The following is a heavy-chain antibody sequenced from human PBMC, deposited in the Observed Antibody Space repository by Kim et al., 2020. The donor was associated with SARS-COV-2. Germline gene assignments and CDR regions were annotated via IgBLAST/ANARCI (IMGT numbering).Heavy chain of an antibody. CDR1: GFTFNTYG. CDR3: AKSFSGSYFGYDY. D-gene: IGHD1-26*01. V-gene: IGHV3-30*18. J-gene: IGHJ4*02. CDR2: ISYDGSKK. Sequence: GGSLRLSCEASGFTFNTYGIHWVRQAPGKGLEWVAVISYDGSKKYHVDSVKGRFTISRDNSKNTLYLQMNSLRIEDTAVYYCAKSFSGSYFGYDYWGQGTLVTVSS.